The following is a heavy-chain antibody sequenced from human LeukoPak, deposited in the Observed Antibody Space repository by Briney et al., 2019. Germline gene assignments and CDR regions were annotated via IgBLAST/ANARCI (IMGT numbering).Heavy chain of an antibody. CDR3: AKVMVDPYYFDY. J-gene: IGHJ4*02. CDR2: IRYDGSNK. Sequence: GGSLRLSCAASGFTFSSYAMHWVRQAPGKGLEWVAFIRYDGSNKYYADSVKGRFTISRDNSKNTLYLQMNSLRAEDTAVYYCAKVMVDPYYFDYWGQGTLVTVSS. D-gene: IGHD3-10*01. V-gene: IGHV3-30*02. CDR1: GFTFSSYA.